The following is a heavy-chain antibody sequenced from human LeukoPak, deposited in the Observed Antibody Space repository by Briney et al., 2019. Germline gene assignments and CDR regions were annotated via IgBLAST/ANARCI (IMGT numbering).Heavy chain of an antibody. CDR1: GFTFSSYG. CDR2: ISYDGSNK. CDR3: AKDRNYYDSSGYFDY. D-gene: IGHD3-22*01. J-gene: IGHJ4*02. Sequence: GGSLRLSCAASGFTFSSYGMHWVRQAPGKGLEWVAVISYDGSNKYYADSVKGRFTISRYNSKNTLYLQMNSLRAEDTAVYYCAKDRNYYDSSGYFDYWGQGTLVTVSS. V-gene: IGHV3-30*18.